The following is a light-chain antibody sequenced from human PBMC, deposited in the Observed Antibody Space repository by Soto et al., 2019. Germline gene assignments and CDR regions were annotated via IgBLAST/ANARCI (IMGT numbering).Light chain of an antibody. V-gene: IGKV3-20*01. Sequence: EIVLTQSPGTLSSSPGEGATLSCRASQSVNNNYLAWYQQKPGQAPRLVISGATSSATAIPDRFSGSGSGRAFSLTISRLEPEDFSVYYCQQYVSSPLTFGGGTKVEIK. CDR2: GAT. CDR3: QQYVSSPLT. J-gene: IGKJ4*01. CDR1: QSVNNNY.